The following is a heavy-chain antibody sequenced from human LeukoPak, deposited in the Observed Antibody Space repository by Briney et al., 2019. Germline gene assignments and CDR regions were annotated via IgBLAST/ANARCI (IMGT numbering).Heavy chain of an antibody. CDR1: GFTFSSYS. V-gene: IGHV3-48*04. D-gene: IGHD2-2*01. CDR2: ISSSSSTI. Sequence: GGSLRFSCAASGFTFSSYSMNWVRQAPGKGLEWVSYISSSSSTIYYADSVKGRFTISRDNAKNSLYLQMNSLRAEDTAVYYCASGRLYQLPSDQYYMDVWGKGTTVTVSS. J-gene: IGHJ6*03. CDR3: ASGRLYQLPSDQYYMDV.